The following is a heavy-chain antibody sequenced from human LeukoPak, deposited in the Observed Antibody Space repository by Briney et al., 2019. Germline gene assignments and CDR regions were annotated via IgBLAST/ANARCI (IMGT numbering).Heavy chain of an antibody. CDR2: IYYSGST. D-gene: IGHD6-19*01. J-gene: IGHJ2*01. CDR3: ARGPDIPMAAVGMDWYFDL. V-gene: IGHV4-39*07. CDR1: GGSISSSSYY. Sequence: PSETLSLTCTVSGGSISSSSYYWGWIRQPPGKGLEWIGSIYYSGSTYYNPSLKSRVTISVDTSKNQFSLKPSSVTAADTAVYYCARGPDIPMAAVGMDWYFDLWGRGTLVTVSS.